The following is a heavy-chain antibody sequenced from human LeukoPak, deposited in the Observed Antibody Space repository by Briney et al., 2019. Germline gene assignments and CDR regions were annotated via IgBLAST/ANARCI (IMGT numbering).Heavy chain of an antibody. Sequence: TSETLSLTCTVSGGSISSHYWSWIRQPPGKGLEWIGYIYYSRSTNYNPSLKSRVTISVDTSKNQFSLKLSSVTAADTAVYYCASFWSGYLGPWGQGTLVTVSS. D-gene: IGHD3-3*01. CDR2: IYYSRST. CDR1: GGSISSHY. CDR3: ASFWSGYLGP. J-gene: IGHJ4*02. V-gene: IGHV4-59*11.